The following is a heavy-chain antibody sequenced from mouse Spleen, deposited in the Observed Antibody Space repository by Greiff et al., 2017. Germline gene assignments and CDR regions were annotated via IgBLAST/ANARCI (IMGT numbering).Heavy chain of an antibody. CDR1: GYTFTDYE. CDR3: TSLWVSIYYDYAWFAY. J-gene: IGHJ3*01. Sequence: VQLQQSGAELVRPGASVTLSCKASGYTFTDYEMHWVKQTPVHGLEWIGAIDPETGGTAYNQKFKGKATLTADKSSSTAYMELRSLTSEDSAVYYCTSLWVSIYYDYAWFAYWGQGTLVTVSA. D-gene: IGHD2-4*01. CDR2: IDPETGGT. V-gene: IGHV1-15*01.